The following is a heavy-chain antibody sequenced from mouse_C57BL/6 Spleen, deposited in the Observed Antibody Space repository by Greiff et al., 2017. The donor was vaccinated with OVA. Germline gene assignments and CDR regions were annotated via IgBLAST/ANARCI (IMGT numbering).Heavy chain of an antibody. Sequence: VQLQQPGTELVKPGASVKLSCKASGYTFTSYWMHWVKQRPGQGLEWIGNINPSNGGTNYNEKFKSKATLTVDKSSSTAYMQLSSLTSEDSAVYYCARGRGMVTYYFDYWGQGTTLTVSS. J-gene: IGHJ2*01. CDR2: INPSNGGT. CDR3: ARGRGMVTYYFDY. D-gene: IGHD2-2*01. CDR1: GYTFTSYW. V-gene: IGHV1-53*01.